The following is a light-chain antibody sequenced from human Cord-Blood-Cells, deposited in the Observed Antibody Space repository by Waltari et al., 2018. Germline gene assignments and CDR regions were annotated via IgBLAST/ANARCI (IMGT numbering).Light chain of an antibody. Sequence: IVMTQSPLSLPVTPGEPPSISCSSSQSLLHSNGYNYLDWYLQKPGQSPQLLIYLGSNRASGVPDRFSGSGSGTDFTLKISRVEAEDVGVYYCMQALQTPYTFGQGTKLEIK. J-gene: IGKJ2*01. V-gene: IGKV2-28*01. CDR1: QSLLHSNGYNY. CDR2: LGS. CDR3: MQALQTPYT.